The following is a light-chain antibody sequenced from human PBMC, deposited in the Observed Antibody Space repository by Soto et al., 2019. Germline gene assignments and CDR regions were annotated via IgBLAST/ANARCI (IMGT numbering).Light chain of an antibody. CDR3: QQYGSSYT. V-gene: IGKV3-20*01. CDR2: DAS. J-gene: IGKJ3*01. CDR1: QSVSSSY. Sequence: EIVVTQSPGTLSLSPGERATLSCRASQSVSSSYLAWYQQKPGQAPRLLIYDASSRAPGIPDRFSGSGSGTDFTLTISRLEPEDFAVYYCQQYGSSYTFGPGTKVDIK.